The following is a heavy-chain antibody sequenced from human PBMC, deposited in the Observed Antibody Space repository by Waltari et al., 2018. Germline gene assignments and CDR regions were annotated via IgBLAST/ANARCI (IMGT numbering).Heavy chain of an antibody. CDR1: GYTFSVYY. Sequence: QVHLVQSGAEVTKPGASVRVSCKTSGYTFSVYYIYWVRQAPGQGLEWMGWINPKSGATNPAQKFQGRVTLTRDTSTSTVYMELRGLTSDDTAIFYCARDLFPNFWSGYGFDIWGQGTKVTVSS. CDR2: INPKSGAT. V-gene: IGHV1-2*02. CDR3: ARDLFPNFWSGYGFDI. J-gene: IGHJ3*02. D-gene: IGHD3-3*01.